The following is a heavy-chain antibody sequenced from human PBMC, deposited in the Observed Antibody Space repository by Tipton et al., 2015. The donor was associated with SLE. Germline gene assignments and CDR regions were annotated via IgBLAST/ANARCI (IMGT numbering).Heavy chain of an antibody. J-gene: IGHJ2*01. CDR1: GFTFNDYF. D-gene: IGHD5-12*01. CDR3: ARDPGTATTWYFDL. CDR2: ISGSGGST. Sequence: SLRLSCAASGFTFNDYFMSWIRQAPGKGLEWVSGISGSGGSTHYADSVKGRFTISRDNPKNTLYLQMNSLRAEDTAVYYCARDPGTATTWYFDLWGRGTLVTVSS. V-gene: IGHV3-23*01.